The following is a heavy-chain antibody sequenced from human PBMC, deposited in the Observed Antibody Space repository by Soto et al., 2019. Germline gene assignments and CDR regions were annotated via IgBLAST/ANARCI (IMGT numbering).Heavy chain of an antibody. CDR2: IDPNSGGT. V-gene: IGHV1-2*04. Sequence: GASVKVSCKASGYTFTGYYIHWVRQAPGQGLEWMGWIDPNSGGTNYAQKFQVWVTMTRDTSISTAYMELSRLRSDDTAVYYCAIDLRDRYSISWYGGRSYYYAMDVWG. J-gene: IGHJ6*02. D-gene: IGHD6-13*01. CDR3: AIDLRDRYSISWYGGRSYYYAMDV. CDR1: GYTFTGYY.